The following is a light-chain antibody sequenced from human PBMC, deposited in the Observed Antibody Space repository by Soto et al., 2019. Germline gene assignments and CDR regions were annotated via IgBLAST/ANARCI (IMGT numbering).Light chain of an antibody. Sequence: QSVLTQPPSASGTPGQRVTISCSGSSSNIGSNYVYWYQQLPGTAPKLLIYIDHNRPSGIPDRFSGSKSGTSASLAISGLQSEDEADYYCATWDDDLSAAVFGGGTQLTVL. CDR3: ATWDDDLSAAV. V-gene: IGLV1-47*02. CDR1: SSNIGSNY. J-gene: IGLJ7*01. CDR2: IDH.